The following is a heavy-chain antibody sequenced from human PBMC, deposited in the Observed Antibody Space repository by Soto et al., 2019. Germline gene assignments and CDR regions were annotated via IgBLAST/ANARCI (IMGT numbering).Heavy chain of an antibody. CDR2: INAGNGNT. V-gene: IGHV1-3*01. CDR1: GYTFTSYA. CDR3: ARGLGVVAANDY. D-gene: IGHD2-15*01. J-gene: IGHJ4*02. Sequence: QVQLVQSGAEVKKPGASVKVSCKASGYTFTSYAMHWVRQAPGQRLEWMGWINAGNGNTKYSQKFQGRVTITRDTSASTAYMELSSLRSEDTAVYYCARGLGVVAANDYWGQGTLVTVSS.